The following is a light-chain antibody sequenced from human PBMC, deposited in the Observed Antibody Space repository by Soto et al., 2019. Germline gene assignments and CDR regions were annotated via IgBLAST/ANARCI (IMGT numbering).Light chain of an antibody. CDR1: QSISTH. V-gene: IGKV1-5*01. Sequence: EIQMTQSPSTLSASVGDRVTITCRASQSISTHLAWYQQKPGKAPEVLIYDASTLESGVPSRFSGSGSGTKFTLTISSLQPDDVATYYCQQYSSKLDTVGQGTKLEIK. J-gene: IGKJ2*01. CDR3: QQYSSKLDT. CDR2: DAS.